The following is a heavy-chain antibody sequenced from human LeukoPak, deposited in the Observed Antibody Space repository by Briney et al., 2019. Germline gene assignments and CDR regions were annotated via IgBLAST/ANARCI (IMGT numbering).Heavy chain of an antibody. V-gene: IGHV4-34*01. D-gene: IGHD4-23*01. CDR1: GGSLSGYY. CDR2: INHSGSA. CDR3: ARDWPRLRWSLDY. Sequence: SETLSLTCAVYGGSLSGYYWSWIRQPPGKGLEWIGEINHSGSANYNPSLKSRVTISVDTSKNQLSLKLSSVTAADTAVYYCARDWPRLRWSLDYWGQGTLVTVSS. J-gene: IGHJ4*02.